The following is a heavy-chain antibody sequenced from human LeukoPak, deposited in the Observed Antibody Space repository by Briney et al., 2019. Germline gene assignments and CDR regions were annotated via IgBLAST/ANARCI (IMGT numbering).Heavy chain of an antibody. V-gene: IGHV3-30*04. J-gene: IGHJ4*02. CDR3: ARDRFPFMYYFDY. CDR1: GFTFSSFA. CDR2: ISSDGRNK. Sequence: GRSLRPSCAASGFTFSSFAMHWVRQAPGKGLEWVAVISSDGRNKYYADSVKGRFTISRDNSKNTLYLQMNSLRAEDTAVYYCARDRFPFMYYFDYWGQGTLVTVSS. D-gene: IGHD2/OR15-2a*01.